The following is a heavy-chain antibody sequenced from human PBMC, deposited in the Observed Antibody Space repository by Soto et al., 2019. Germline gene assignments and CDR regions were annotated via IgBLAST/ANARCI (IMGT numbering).Heavy chain of an antibody. CDR3: ARGGLPIAVAGTPPGDY. Sequence: QVQLVESGGGVVQPGRSLRLSCAASGFTFSSYAMHWVRQAPGKGLEWVAVISYDGSNKYYADSVKGRFTISRDNSKNTLYLQMNSLRAEDTAVYYCARGGLPIAVAGTPPGDYWGQGTLVTVSS. V-gene: IGHV3-30-3*01. CDR1: GFTFSSYA. J-gene: IGHJ4*02. CDR2: ISYDGSNK. D-gene: IGHD6-19*01.